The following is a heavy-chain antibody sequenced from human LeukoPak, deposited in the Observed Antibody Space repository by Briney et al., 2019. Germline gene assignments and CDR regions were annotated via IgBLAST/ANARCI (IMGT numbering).Heavy chain of an antibody. D-gene: IGHD2-2*01. J-gene: IGHJ6*02. CDR1: GYTFTGYY. CDR3: ARICSSTSCSSYYYYGMDV. CDR2: INPNSGGT. V-gene: IGHV1-2*06. Sequence: GASVKVSCKASGYTFTGYYMHWVRQAPGQGLEWMGRINPNSGGTNYAQKVQGRVTMARDTSISTAYMELSRLRSDDTAVYYCARICSSTSCSSYYYYGMDVWGQGTTVTVSS.